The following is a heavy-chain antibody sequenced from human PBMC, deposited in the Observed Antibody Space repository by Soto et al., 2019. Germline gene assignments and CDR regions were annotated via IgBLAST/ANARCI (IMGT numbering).Heavy chain of an antibody. V-gene: IGHV4-39*01. J-gene: IGHJ5*02. CDR3: ARHGYSSSWFLP. CDR1: GGSISSSSYY. D-gene: IGHD2-2*03. Sequence: SETRSLTCTVSGGSISSSSYYWGWIRQPPGKGLEWVGSIFYSGSTYYNPSLKSRVTISVDTSKNQFSLKLSSVTAADTAVYYCARHGYSSSWFLPWGQGTLVTVS. CDR2: IFYSGST.